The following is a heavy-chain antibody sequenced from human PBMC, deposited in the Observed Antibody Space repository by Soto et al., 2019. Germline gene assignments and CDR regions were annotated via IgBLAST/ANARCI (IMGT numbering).Heavy chain of an antibody. CDR1: GFTFDDNA. D-gene: IGHD3-16*01. CDR2: INWKSDI. V-gene: IGHV3-9*01. Sequence: GGSLRLSCAVSGFTFDDNAMHWVRQAPEKGLAWVSGINWKSDIGYADSVKGRFTISRDNAENSLYLQMNSLRAEDTALYYCAISQDRGGRTTFIYWGQGTQVTVSS. J-gene: IGHJ4*02. CDR3: AISQDRGGRTTFIY.